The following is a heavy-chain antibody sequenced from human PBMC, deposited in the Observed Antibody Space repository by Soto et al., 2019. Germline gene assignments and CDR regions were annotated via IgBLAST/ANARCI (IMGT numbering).Heavy chain of an antibody. CDR2: IIPIFGTA. J-gene: IGHJ6*02. CDR1: GGTFSSYA. V-gene: IGHV1-69*13. Sequence: SVKVSCKASGGTFSSYAISWVRQAPGQGLEWMGGIIPIFGTANYAQKFQGRVTITADESTSTAYMELSSLRSEDTAVYYCARGGYSYVSELYYHYYGMDVWGQGTTVTVSS. CDR3: ARGGYSYVSELYYHYYGMDV. D-gene: IGHD5-18*01.